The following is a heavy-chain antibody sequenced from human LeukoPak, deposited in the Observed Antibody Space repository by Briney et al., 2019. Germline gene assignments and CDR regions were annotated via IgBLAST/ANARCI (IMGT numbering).Heavy chain of an antibody. V-gene: IGHV4-61*08. CDR1: GGSVSSSGYS. CDR3: ALRRLTSAQIIEDNWFDP. Sequence: SETLSLTCTVSGGSVSSSGYSWNWIRQPPGKTLEWIGYTYYSGRTNYNPSLKSRVTISLDTSKNQFSLRLTSVTAADTAVYYCALRRLTSAQIIEDNWFDPWGQGTLVTVSS. CDR2: TYYSGRT. D-gene: IGHD2/OR15-2a*01. J-gene: IGHJ5*02.